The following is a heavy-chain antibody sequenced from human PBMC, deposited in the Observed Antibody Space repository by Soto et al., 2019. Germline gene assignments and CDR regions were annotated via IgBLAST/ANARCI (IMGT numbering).Heavy chain of an antibody. Sequence: SETLSLTCTVSGGSISSGGYYWSWIRQHPGKGLEWIGYIYYSGSAYYNPSLKSRVTISVDTSKNQFSLKLSSVTAADTAVYYCARDQSDAFDIWGQGTMVTVSS. CDR1: GGSISSGGYY. CDR3: ARDQSDAFDI. V-gene: IGHV4-31*03. J-gene: IGHJ3*02. CDR2: IYYSGSA.